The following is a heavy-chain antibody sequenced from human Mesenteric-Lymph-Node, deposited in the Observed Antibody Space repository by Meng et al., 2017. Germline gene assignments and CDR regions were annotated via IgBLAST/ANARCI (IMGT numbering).Heavy chain of an antibody. D-gene: IGHD6-19*01. CDR1: GYSISSGYY. CDR2: IYYSGSS. V-gene: IGHV4-38-2*02. J-gene: IGHJ4*02. CDR3: ALILSDTSSGADY. Sequence: SETLSLTCTVSGYSISSGYYWGWIRQPPGKGLEWIGSIYYSGSSYYNPSLKSRVTISVDTSKNQFSLKLSSVTAADTAVYYCALILSDTSSGADYWGQGTLVTVSS.